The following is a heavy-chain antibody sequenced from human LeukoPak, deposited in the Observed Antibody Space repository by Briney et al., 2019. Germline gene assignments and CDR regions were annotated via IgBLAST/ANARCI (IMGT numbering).Heavy chain of an antibody. Sequence: GGSLRLSCAASGFTFSSYSMNWVRQAPGKGLEWVSSISSSSSYIYYADSVKGRFTISRDNAKNSLYLQMNSLRAEGTAVYYCARDIRRDSSGYSHWGQGTLVTVSS. J-gene: IGHJ4*02. CDR3: ARDIRRDSSGYSH. CDR1: GFTFSSYS. V-gene: IGHV3-21*01. CDR2: ISSSSSYI. D-gene: IGHD3-22*01.